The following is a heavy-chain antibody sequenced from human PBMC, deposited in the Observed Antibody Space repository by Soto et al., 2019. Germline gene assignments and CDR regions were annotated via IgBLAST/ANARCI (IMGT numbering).Heavy chain of an antibody. CDR2: IRNKADNYAT. J-gene: IGHJ5*02. CDR3: CRHDTRWGSCDH. Sequence: GGSLRLSCVASGLTFSASAMHWVRQASGKGLEWVGRIRNKADNYATVYAAPVQGRFTISRDDSKSMAYLQMNSLKTEDTAVYYCCRHDTRWGSCDHWGQGTLVTVSS. V-gene: IGHV3-73*01. CDR1: GLTFSASA. D-gene: IGHD2-21*01.